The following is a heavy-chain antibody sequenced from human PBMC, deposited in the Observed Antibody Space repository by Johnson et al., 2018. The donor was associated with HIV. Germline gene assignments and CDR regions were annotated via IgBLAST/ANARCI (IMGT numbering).Heavy chain of an antibody. CDR3: ARAKYGGAFDV. Sequence: VQLVESGGDVVQPGRSLRLACVASGFIVGTKYMSWVRQAPGKGLEWVSVIYSGGSTYYADSVKGRFTISRDNSRNTLYLQMNSLRAEDTAVDYCARAKYGGAFDVWGQGTMVSVSS. CDR1: GFIVGTKY. J-gene: IGHJ3*01. CDR2: IYSGGST. D-gene: IGHD3-16*01. V-gene: IGHV3-66*01.